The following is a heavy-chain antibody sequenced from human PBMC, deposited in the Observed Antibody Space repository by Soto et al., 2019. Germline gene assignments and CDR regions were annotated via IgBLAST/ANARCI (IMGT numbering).Heavy chain of an antibody. Sequence: ASVKVSCKASGYTFTGYYMHWVRQAPGQGLEWMGWINPNSGGTNYAQKFQGWVTMTRDTSISTAYMELSRLRSDDTAVCYCARAGSSSGWYRASPSADWGQGTLVTVSS. CDR1: GYTFTGYY. D-gene: IGHD6-19*01. V-gene: IGHV1-2*04. J-gene: IGHJ4*02. CDR3: ARAGSSSGWYRASPSAD. CDR2: INPNSGGT.